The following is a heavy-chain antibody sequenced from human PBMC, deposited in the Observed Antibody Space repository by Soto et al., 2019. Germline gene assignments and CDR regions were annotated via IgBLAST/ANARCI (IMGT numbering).Heavy chain of an antibody. J-gene: IGHJ5*01. Sequence: ASVKVSCKASGGTFSSYAISWVRQAPGQGLEWMGWMNSNTGGTKYAQKFQDRVIMTRDTSISSAYMELSRLMSDDTAVYYCTRGSGTSWFDSWGQGAMVTVYS. V-gene: IGHV1-2*02. CDR1: GGTFSSYA. CDR2: MNSNTGGT. D-gene: IGHD1-1*01. CDR3: TRGSGTSWFDS.